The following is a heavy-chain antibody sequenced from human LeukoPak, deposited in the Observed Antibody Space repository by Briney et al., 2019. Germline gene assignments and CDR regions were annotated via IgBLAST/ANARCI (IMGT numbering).Heavy chain of an antibody. CDR1: GYSFTSYW. J-gene: IGHJ4*02. CDR2: IYPGDSDT. Sequence: GESLKISCKGSGYSFTSYWIGWVRQTPGKGLEWMGIIYPGDSDTRYSPSFQGQVTITADKSISTAYLQWSSLKASDTAMYYCARLNSDCSGGSCYGCDYWGRGTLVTVSS. CDR3: ARLNSDCSGGSCYGCDY. D-gene: IGHD2-15*01. V-gene: IGHV5-51*01.